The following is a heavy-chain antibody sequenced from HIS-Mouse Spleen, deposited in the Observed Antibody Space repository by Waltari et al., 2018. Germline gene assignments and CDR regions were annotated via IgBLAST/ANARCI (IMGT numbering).Heavy chain of an antibody. CDR3: AREIPYSSSWYDWYFDL. J-gene: IGHJ2*01. CDR2: IYYSGRT. V-gene: IGHV4-39*07. CDR1: GGSISSSSYY. Sequence: QLQLQESGPGLVKPSETLSLTCTVSGGSISSSSYYWGWIRQPPGKGLDWIVSIYYSGRTYYNPSLKSRVTISVDTSKNQFSLKLSSVTAADTAVYYCAREIPYSSSWYDWYFDLWGRGTLVTVSS. D-gene: IGHD6-13*01.